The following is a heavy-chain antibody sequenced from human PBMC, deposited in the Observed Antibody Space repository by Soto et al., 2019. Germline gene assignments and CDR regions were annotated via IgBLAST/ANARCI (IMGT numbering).Heavy chain of an antibody. CDR1: GFTFSSYA. CDR2: ISGSGGST. J-gene: IGHJ4*02. D-gene: IGHD5-12*01. V-gene: IGHV3-23*01. Sequence: GGSLRLSCAASGFTFSSYAISWVRQAPGKGLEWVSAISGSGGSTYYADSVKGRFTISRDNSKNTLYLQMNSLRAEDTAVYYCAKVQEMATILAAFDYWGQGTLVTVSS. CDR3: AKVQEMATILAAFDY.